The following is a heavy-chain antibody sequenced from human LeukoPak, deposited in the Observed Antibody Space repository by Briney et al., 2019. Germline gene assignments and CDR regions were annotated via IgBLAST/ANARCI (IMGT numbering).Heavy chain of an antibody. V-gene: IGHV1-69*05. CDR1: GGTFSSYA. CDR2: IIPIFGTA. J-gene: IGHJ5*02. D-gene: IGHD5-18*01. CDR3: ATTIGYSYGLNCFDP. Sequence: GASVKVSCKASGGTFSSYAISWVRQAPGQGLEWMGGIIPIFGTANYAQKFQGRVTITTDESTSTAYMELSSLRSEDTAVYYCATTIGYSYGLNCFDPWGQGTPVTVSS.